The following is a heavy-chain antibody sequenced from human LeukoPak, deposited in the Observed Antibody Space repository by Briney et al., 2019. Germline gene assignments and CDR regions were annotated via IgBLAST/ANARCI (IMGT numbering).Heavy chain of an antibody. Sequence: GVSLRLSCAASGFTFSSYAMSWVRQAPGKGLEWVSAISGSGGSTYYADSVKGRFTISRDNSKNTLYLQMNSLRAEDTAVYYCAKDSSGRQPSTDFDHWGQGTLVTVSS. CDR3: AKDSSGRQPSTDFDH. V-gene: IGHV3-23*01. D-gene: IGHD6-19*01. CDR2: ISGSGGST. J-gene: IGHJ4*02. CDR1: GFTFSSYA.